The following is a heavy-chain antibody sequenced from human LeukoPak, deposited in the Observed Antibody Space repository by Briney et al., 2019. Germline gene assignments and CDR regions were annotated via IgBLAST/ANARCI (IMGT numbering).Heavy chain of an antibody. Sequence: SETLSLTCTVSGGSISSYYWSWIRQPPGKGLERIGYIYYSGSTNYNPSLKSRVTISVDTSKNQFSLKLSSVTAADTAVYYCARARLYGSYYYYYGMDVWGQGTTVTVSS. CDR1: GGSISSYY. J-gene: IGHJ6*02. V-gene: IGHV4-59*01. CDR2: IYYSGST. D-gene: IGHD2-8*01. CDR3: ARARLYGSYYYYYGMDV.